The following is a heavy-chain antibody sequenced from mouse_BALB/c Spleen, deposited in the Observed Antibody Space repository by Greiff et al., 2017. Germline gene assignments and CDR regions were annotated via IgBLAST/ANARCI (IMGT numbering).Heavy chain of an antibody. J-gene: IGHJ2*01. D-gene: IGHD1-1*01. V-gene: IGHV1S81*02. CDR2: INPSNGRT. CDR1: GYTFTSYW. Sequence: QVQLKQPGAELVKPGASVKLSCKASGYTFTSYWMHWVKQRPGQGLEWIGEINPSNGRTNYNEKFKSKATLTVDKSSSTAYMQLSSLTSEDSAVYYCARATGYFDYWGQGTTLTVSS. CDR3: ARATGYFDY.